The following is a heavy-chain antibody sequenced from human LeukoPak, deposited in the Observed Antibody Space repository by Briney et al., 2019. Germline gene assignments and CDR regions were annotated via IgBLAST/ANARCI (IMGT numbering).Heavy chain of an antibody. CDR2: INPNTGGT. J-gene: IGHJ4*02. CDR3: AGDLYDSSGRDY. Sequence: ASVKVSCKASGYTFTGYYIHWVRQAPGQRLEWMGWINPNTGGTSFAQKFQGRVTMTRDTSISAAYMELSRLRSDDTAVYCCAGDLYDSSGRDYWGQGTLVTVSS. D-gene: IGHD3-22*01. CDR1: GYTFTGYY. V-gene: IGHV1-2*02.